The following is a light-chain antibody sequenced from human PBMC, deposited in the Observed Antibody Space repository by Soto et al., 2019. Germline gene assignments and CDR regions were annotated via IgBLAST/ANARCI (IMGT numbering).Light chain of an antibody. CDR3: QHSSAFSVT. CDR2: AAS. V-gene: IGKV1-39*01. Sequence: DSQLTQSPYSLSASVGERVTITSLASQSISSYLNWYQQKPGKAPKLLIYAASSLQSGVPSRFSGSGSGTDFTLTISSLQPEALATYYCQHSSAFSVTFGQGTKVDIK. J-gene: IGKJ1*01. CDR1: QSISSY.